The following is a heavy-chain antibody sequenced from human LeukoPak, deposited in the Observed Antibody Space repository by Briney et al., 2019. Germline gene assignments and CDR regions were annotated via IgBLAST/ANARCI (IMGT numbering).Heavy chain of an antibody. CDR1: GFTFSSYA. V-gene: IGHV3-30*04. Sequence: GRSLRLSCAASGFTFSSYAMHWVRQAPGKGLEWVAVISYDGSNKYYADSVKGRFTISRDNSKNTLYLQMNSLRAGATAVDYCARAYVGYAPRPCDYWGEGAPVTVSS. J-gene: IGHJ4*02. D-gene: IGHD5-12*01. CDR3: ARAYVGYAPRPCDY. CDR2: ISYDGSNK.